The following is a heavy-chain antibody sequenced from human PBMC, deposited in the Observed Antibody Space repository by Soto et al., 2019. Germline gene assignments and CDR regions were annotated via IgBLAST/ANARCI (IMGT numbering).Heavy chain of an antibody. Sequence: GASVKVSCKASGYTFTSYGISWVRQAPGQGLEWMGWISAYNGNTNYAQKLQGRVTMTTDTSTSTAYMELRSLRSDDTAVYYCARATRTTIFGVVIIPKDYYGMDVWGQGTTVTVSS. CDR2: ISAYNGNT. J-gene: IGHJ6*02. V-gene: IGHV1-18*01. D-gene: IGHD3-3*01. CDR3: ARATRTTIFGVVIIPKDYYGMDV. CDR1: GYTFTSYG.